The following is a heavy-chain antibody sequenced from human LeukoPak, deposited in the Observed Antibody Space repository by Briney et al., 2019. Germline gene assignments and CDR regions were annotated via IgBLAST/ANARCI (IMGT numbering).Heavy chain of an antibody. D-gene: IGHD6-13*01. CDR2: ISYDGSNK. J-gene: IGHJ4*02. V-gene: IGHV3-30-3*01. CDR1: GFTFSSYA. CDR3: ARDGVRDIAAAGTLFFDY. Sequence: GGSLRLSCAASGFTFSSYAMHWVRQAPGKGLEWVAVISYDGSNKYYADSVKGRFTISRDNSKNTLYLQMNSLRAEDTAVYYCARDGVRDIAAAGTLFFDYWGQGTLVTVSS.